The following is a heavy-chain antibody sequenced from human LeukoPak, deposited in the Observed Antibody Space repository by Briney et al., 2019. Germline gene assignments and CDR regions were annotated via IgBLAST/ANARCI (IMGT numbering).Heavy chain of an antibody. CDR1: GYSFNSYW. J-gene: IGHJ4*02. V-gene: IGHV5-10-1*01. D-gene: IGHD3-22*01. CDR2: IDTSDSYT. Sequence: GESLKISCKCSGYSFNSYWISLVRQMPGKGLEWMGRIDTSDSYTNYSPPFQGHVTISADKSISTAYLQWSSLKASDTAMYYCARLYYASSGYYDYWGQGTLVTVSS. CDR3: ARLYYASSGYYDY.